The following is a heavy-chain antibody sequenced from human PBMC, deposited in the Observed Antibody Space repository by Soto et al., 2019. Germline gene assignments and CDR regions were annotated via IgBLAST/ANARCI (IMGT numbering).Heavy chain of an antibody. Sequence: SETLSLTCTVSGGSISSSSYYWGWIRQPPGKGLEWIGSIHYSGYTYYNPSLKSRVTISVDTSKNQFSLKLSSVTAADTAVLYCSRSLLVKWLWEPDPYYYYGMDVWGQGTTVTVSS. D-gene: IGHD1-26*01. CDR1: GGSISSSSYY. CDR3: SRSLLVKWLWEPDPYYYYGMDV. V-gene: IGHV4-39*01. J-gene: IGHJ6*02. CDR2: IHYSGYT.